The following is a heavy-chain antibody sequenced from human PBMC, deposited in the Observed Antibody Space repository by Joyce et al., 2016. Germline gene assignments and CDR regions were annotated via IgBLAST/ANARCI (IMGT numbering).Heavy chain of an antibody. V-gene: IGHV4-59*02. CDR1: GDSVSGQC. CDR3: VRVPYSVRGALRPKNKYRGMDV. Sequence: QAQLQESGPGLVEPSETVSLTCYVSGDSVSGQCWSWIRQAPGKGLEWVADIINPGATNYNPALGGRARVSRDTSKNEFYLRLTSVTAADTAVYYCVRVPYSVRGALRPKNKYRGMDVWGGGTTVTVTP. J-gene: IGHJ6*01. D-gene: IGHD2-21*01. CDR2: IINPGAT.